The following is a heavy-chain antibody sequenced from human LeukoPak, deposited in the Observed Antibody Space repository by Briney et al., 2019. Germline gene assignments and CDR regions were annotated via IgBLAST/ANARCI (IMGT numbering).Heavy chain of an antibody. J-gene: IGHJ6*03. V-gene: IGHV4-4*07. CDR3: ARGGGYDSGYYYYYYMDV. Sequence: PSETLSLTCTVSGGSISSYYWSWIRQPAGKGLEWIGRIYTSGSTNYNPSLKSRVTMSVDTSKNQFSLKLSSVTAADTAVYYCARGGGYDSGYYYYYYMDVWGKGTTVTVSS. CDR2: IYTSGST. D-gene: IGHD5-12*01. CDR1: GGSISSYY.